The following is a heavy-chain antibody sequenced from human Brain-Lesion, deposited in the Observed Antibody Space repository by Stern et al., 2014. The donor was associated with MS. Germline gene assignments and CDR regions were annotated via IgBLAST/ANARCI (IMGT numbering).Heavy chain of an antibody. J-gene: IGHJ4*02. V-gene: IGHV4-39*02. CDR2: IFYTGST. Sequence: QLQLQESGPGLVKPSETLSLTCTVSGGSIGRSSYYWGWIRQPPGKGLEWIGNIFYTGSTFYDPSLKSRVTISVDTSNNHFSLSLTSGTAADTAVYYCARGAGVFDSWGQGTLVTVSP. CDR1: GGSIGRSSYY. CDR3: ARGAGVFDS. D-gene: IGHD6-19*01.